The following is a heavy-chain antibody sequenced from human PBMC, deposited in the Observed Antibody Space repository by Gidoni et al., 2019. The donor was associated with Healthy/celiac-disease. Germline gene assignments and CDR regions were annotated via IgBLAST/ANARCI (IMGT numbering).Heavy chain of an antibody. Sequence: EVQLVESGGGLVQPGGSLKLYCAASGFTFSGSAMPWVRQASGKGLEWVGRIRSKANSYATAYAASVKGRFTISRDDSKNTAYLQMNSLKTEDTAVYYCSRDCSGGSCYVTRYYYGMDVWGQGTTVTVSS. CDR2: IRSKANSYAT. D-gene: IGHD2-15*01. V-gene: IGHV3-73*01. CDR1: GFTFSGSA. CDR3: SRDCSGGSCYVTRYYYGMDV. J-gene: IGHJ6*02.